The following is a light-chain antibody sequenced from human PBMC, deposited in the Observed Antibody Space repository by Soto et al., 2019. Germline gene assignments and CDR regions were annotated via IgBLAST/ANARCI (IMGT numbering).Light chain of an antibody. CDR3: QQYKNWPIT. CDR1: QTVGTD. V-gene: IGKV3-15*01. Sequence: EIVMTQSPATLSVSPGERATLSCRASQTVGTDLAWYQQKPGQAPRLLIYAASTRATDIPARFSGSGSGTEFTLTISSLQSEDFAIYYCQQYKNWPITFGQGTQLEIK. J-gene: IGKJ5*01. CDR2: AAS.